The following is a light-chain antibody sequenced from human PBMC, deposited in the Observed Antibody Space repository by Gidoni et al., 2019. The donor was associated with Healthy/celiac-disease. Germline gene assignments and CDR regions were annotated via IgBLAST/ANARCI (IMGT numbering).Light chain of an antibody. CDR3: QQYNNWPPQWT. J-gene: IGKJ1*01. CDR2: GAS. Sequence: EIVMTQSPATLSVSPGDSATLSCRASQSVSSNLAWYQQKPGQAPRLLIYGASTRATGIPARFSGSGSGTEFTLTIRSLQSEDFAVYYCQQYNNWPPQWTFGQGTKVEIK. V-gene: IGKV3-15*01. CDR1: QSVSSN.